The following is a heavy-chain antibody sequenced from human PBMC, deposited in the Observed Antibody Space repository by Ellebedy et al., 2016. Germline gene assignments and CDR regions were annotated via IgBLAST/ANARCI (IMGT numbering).Heavy chain of an antibody. CDR1: GYTFTTYW. D-gene: IGHD3-10*01. CDR2: IYPDDSDT. Sequence: ASVKVSCKASGYTFTTYWIGWVRQMPGKSLGWVGIIYPDDSDTRYSPSFQGQVTISADKSISTAYLQWSSLKASDTAMYYCARPKVGSGTDTLWWDNWGQGTLVTVSS. J-gene: IGHJ4*02. CDR3: ARPKVGSGTDTLWWDN. V-gene: IGHV5-51*01.